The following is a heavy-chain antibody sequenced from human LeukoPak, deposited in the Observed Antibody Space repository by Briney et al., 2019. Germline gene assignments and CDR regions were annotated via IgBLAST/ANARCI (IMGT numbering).Heavy chain of an antibody. CDR3: ARDHSSGWSGDY. CDR2: ISSSSSYI. CDR1: GFTFSSYS. J-gene: IGHJ4*02. D-gene: IGHD6-19*01. Sequence: PGGSLRLSCAASGFTFSSYSMNWVRQAPGKGLEWVSSISSSSSYIYYADSVKGRFTISRDNAKNPLYLQMNSLRAEDTAVYYCARDHSSGWSGDYWGQGTLVTVSS. V-gene: IGHV3-21*01.